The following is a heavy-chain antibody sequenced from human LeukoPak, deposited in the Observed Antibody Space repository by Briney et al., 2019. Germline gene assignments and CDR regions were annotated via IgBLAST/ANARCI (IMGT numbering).Heavy chain of an antibody. D-gene: IGHD1-26*01. Sequence: GGALRLSCAASGFTFNTYGMHWVRQAPGKGLEWVAVIWSDGGHQTYADSVRGRFTISRDNSKSTLYLQMNSLRNEDTAVYYCATDRGGYPFDYWGQGTLVTASS. CDR2: IWSDGGHQ. J-gene: IGHJ4*02. V-gene: IGHV3-33*01. CDR1: GFTFNTYG. CDR3: ATDRGGYPFDY.